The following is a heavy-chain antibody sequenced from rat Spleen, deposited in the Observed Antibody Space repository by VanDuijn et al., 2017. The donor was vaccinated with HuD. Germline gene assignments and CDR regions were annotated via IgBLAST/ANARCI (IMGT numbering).Heavy chain of an antibody. D-gene: IGHD1-4*01. CDR1: GFTFSNYY. CDR3: SPLPGRNLAY. CDR2: ITNTGDST. V-gene: IGHV5-25*01. Sequence: EVQLVESDGGLVQPGRSMKLSCVVSGFTFSNYYMAWVRQAPGKGLEWIASITNTGDSTYYLDSVKGRFTISRNNAKSTLYLQMSSLRSEDTATYYCSPLPGRNLAYWGQGVVVTVSS. J-gene: IGHJ2*01.